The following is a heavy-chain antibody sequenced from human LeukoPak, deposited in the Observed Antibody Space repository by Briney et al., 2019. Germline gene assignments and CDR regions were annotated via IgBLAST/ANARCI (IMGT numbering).Heavy chain of an antibody. CDR2: ISSSGSTI. CDR1: GFTFSSYE. V-gene: IGHV3-48*03. J-gene: IGHJ4*02. Sequence: GGSLRLSCAASGFTFSSYEMNWVRQAPGKGLEWVSYISSSGSTIYYADSVKGRFTISRDNAKNSLYLQMNGLRAEDTAVYYCARDGVRGSGSYFYYFDYWGQGTLVTVSS. D-gene: IGHD3-10*01. CDR3: ARDGVRGSGSYFYYFDY.